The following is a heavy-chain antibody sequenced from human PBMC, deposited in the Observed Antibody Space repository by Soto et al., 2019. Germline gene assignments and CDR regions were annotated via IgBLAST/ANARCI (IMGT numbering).Heavy chain of an antibody. CDR1: GYTFDNFG. D-gene: IGHD2-21*02. J-gene: IGHJ4*02. V-gene: IGHV1-18*01. CDR3: ARDLNIVVTSPGF. Sequence: QVQRVQSETAVKNSGASVKVACKSSGYTFDNFGVTWLRQAPGEGLEWMGWTNVYSGKSDYAKKFQDRVTLTTDKSTTTAFMELRKLRPNDTAVYYCARDLNIVVTSPGFWGQGTLVIVSS. CDR2: TNVYSGKS.